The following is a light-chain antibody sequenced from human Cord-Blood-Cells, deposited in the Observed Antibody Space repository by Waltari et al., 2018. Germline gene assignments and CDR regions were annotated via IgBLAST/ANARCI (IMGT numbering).Light chain of an antibody. CDR1: SGDVGGYNL. J-gene: IGLJ3*02. V-gene: IGLV2-23*01. CDR2: EGS. Sequence: QSALPQPASVLGSPGQCITTPCTGTSGDVGGYNLFSRYQQHPGKAPKLMIYEGSNRPSGVSNRFSGSKSGNTASQTISGLQAEDEADYYCCSYAGSARVFGGGTKLTVL. CDR3: CSYAGSARV.